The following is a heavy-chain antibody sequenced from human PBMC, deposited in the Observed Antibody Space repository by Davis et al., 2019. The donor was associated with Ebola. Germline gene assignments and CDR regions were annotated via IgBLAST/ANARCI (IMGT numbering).Heavy chain of an antibody. J-gene: IGHJ6*02. CDR1: GFTFSNYA. Sequence: GESLKISCAASGFTFSNYAMNWVRQAPGKGLEWVATISVSGGSAYSADSVKGRFTISRDNSRKTLFLQMNSLRAEDTAVYYCAKDYSPLYHYYGMDVWGQGTPVTVSS. CDR3: AKDYSPLYHYYGMDV. V-gene: IGHV3-23*01. D-gene: IGHD4-11*01. CDR2: ISVSGGSA.